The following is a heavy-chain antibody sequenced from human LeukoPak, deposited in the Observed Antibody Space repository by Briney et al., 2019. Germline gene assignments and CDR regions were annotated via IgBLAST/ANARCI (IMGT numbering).Heavy chain of an antibody. CDR2: IIPIFGTA. CDR3: ARKANSSGYYYAGAFDI. J-gene: IGHJ3*02. Sequence: ASVKVSCKASGDTFSNFAISWVRHAPGQGLEWMGGIIPIFGTANYARKFQGRVTITADKSTSTAYMELSSLRSEDTAVYSCARKANSSGYYYAGAFDIWGQGTMVTASS. V-gene: IGHV1-69*06. CDR1: GDTFSNFA. D-gene: IGHD3-22*01.